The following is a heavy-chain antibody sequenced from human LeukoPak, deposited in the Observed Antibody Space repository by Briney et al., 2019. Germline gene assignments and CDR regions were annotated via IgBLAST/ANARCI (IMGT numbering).Heavy chain of an antibody. CDR2: IFYLGST. CDR1: GGSVSSGSYY. Sequence: KSSETLSLTCTVSGGSVSSGSYYWSWIRQPPGKGLEWIGYIFYLGSTYYNPSLKSRVSISVNTFKNQFSLKLTAVTAADTAVYYCARKYPDHWFDPWGQGTLVTVSS. D-gene: IGHD6-6*01. V-gene: IGHV4-30-4*01. CDR3: ARKYPDHWFDP. J-gene: IGHJ5*02.